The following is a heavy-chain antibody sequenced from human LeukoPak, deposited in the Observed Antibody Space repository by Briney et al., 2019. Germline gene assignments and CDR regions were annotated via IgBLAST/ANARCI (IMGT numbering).Heavy chain of an antibody. Sequence: GGSLRLSCAASGFTFSSSAMSWVRQVPGKGLEWVSGISASGGSTYYADSVKGRFTISRDNSKNTLYLQMNSLRAEDTAVYYCARNQAGTGYYYYGMDVWGQGTTVTVSS. D-gene: IGHD1-1*01. CDR1: GFTFSSSA. J-gene: IGHJ6*02. V-gene: IGHV3-23*01. CDR3: ARNQAGTGYYYYGMDV. CDR2: ISASGGST.